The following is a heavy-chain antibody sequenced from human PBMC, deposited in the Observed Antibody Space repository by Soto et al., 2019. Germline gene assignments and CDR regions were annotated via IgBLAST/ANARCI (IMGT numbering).Heavy chain of an antibody. CDR3: RRIKEYHGYDDLAF. J-gene: IGHJ4*02. V-gene: IGHV3-49*03. CDR1: GFSFVDYT. Sequence: GGSLRLSCTGSGFSFVDYTMSWFLQAPGKGLEWVGFIRSKPFGGTTAYAASVQGRFMISRDDSKSNGYLQMSSLKTEDTAVYLCRRIKEYHGYDDLAFWGQGTLVTVSS. CDR2: IRSKPFGGTT. D-gene: IGHD5-12*01.